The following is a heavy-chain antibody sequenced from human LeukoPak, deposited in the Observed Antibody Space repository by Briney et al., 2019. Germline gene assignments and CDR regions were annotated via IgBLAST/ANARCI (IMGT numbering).Heavy chain of an antibody. J-gene: IGHJ4*02. V-gene: IGHV3-21*01. CDR3: ESGAYDSSGYYYGQLFDY. Sequence: GGSLRLSCAASGFTFSTYSINWVRQAPGKGLEWVSSISSSSSYIYYADSVKGRFTISRDNAKNSLYLQMNSLRAEDTAVYYCESGAYDSSGYYYGQLFDYWGQGTLVTVSS. D-gene: IGHD3-22*01. CDR1: GFTFSTYS. CDR2: ISSSSSYI.